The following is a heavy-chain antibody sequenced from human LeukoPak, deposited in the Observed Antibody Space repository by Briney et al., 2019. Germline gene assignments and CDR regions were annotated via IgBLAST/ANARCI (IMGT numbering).Heavy chain of an antibody. CDR2: ITNSGSTI. D-gene: IGHD2-2*01. CDR3: ARDRDCGTTTCSVDY. J-gene: IGHJ4*02. Sequence: GGSLRLSCAASGFSFSNYYMSWVRQAPGKGLEWISYITNSGSTIYYAESVKGRFTISRDDAKNSLYLQMNNLRAEDTAVYYCARDRDCGTTTCSVDYWGQGTLVTVSS. V-gene: IGHV3-11*01. CDR1: GFSFSNYY.